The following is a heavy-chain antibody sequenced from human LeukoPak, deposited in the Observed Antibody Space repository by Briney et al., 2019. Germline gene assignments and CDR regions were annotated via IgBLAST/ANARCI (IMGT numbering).Heavy chain of an antibody. J-gene: IGHJ6*03. CDR1: GYAVSGYC. V-gene: IGHV1-2*02. CDR2: WNPNIGGT. Sequence: SVNLSFTSSGYAVSGYCMHWLGQGPRQGLGWVGWWNPNIGGTNYAQKFQSMVTMTRDTSISTAYMELSRLRSDDTAVYYCARDGELRFLDTYYYYMDVWGKGTTVTVSS. CDR3: ARDGELRFLDTYYYYMDV. D-gene: IGHD3-3*01.